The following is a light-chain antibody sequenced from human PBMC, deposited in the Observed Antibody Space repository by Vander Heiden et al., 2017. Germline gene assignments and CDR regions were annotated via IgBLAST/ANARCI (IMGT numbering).Light chain of an antibody. CDR1: QSVSSS. Sequence: EILMTHSPATLSMSPGERATLSCRASQSVSSSLAWYQQKPGQAPRLLIYGASTRATGIPARFSGNGSGTEFTLTISSLQSEDFAVYYCQQYNSWPLTFGGGTKVEIK. V-gene: IGKV3-15*01. CDR3: QQYNSWPLT. CDR2: GAS. J-gene: IGKJ4*01.